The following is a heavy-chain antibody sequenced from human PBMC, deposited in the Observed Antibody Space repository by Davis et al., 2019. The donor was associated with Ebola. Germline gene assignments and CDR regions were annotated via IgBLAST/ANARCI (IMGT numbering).Heavy chain of an antibody. Sequence: ASVKVSCRASGYTFPSYYMHWVRQAPGQGLEWMGWISAYNGNTNYAQKLQGRVTITADESTSTAYMELSSLRSEDTAVYYCARRITIFGVAPHDAFDIWGQGTMVTVSS. CDR1: GYTFPSYY. CDR2: ISAYNGNT. J-gene: IGHJ3*02. CDR3: ARRITIFGVAPHDAFDI. D-gene: IGHD3-3*01. V-gene: IGHV1-18*04.